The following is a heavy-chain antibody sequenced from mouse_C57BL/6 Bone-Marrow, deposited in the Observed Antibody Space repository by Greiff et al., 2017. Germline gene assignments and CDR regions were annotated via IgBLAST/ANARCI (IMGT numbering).Heavy chain of an antibody. CDR3: AKRHYYGSSFLAY. V-gene: IGHV2-9*01. CDR1: GFSLTSYG. CDR2: IWGGRST. J-gene: IGHJ3*01. Sequence: QVKRQQSGPGLVAPSQRLSSTCTVSGFSLTSYGVDWVRQPPGKGLEWLGVIWGGRSTNYNSALMSRLSISKDNSKSQVFLKMNSLQTDDTAMYYCAKRHYYGSSFLAYWGQGTLVTVSA. D-gene: IGHD1-1*01.